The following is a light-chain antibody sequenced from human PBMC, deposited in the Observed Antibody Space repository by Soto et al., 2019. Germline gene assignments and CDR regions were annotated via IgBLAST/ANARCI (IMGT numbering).Light chain of an antibody. J-gene: IGLJ1*01. Sequence: QSALTQPATVSASPRHSIAISCTGSSRYVGGYNYVTWYQQHPGKAPKLMIYDVSNRPSGVSNRFSGSKSGNTASLTISGLQAEDEADYYCSSYTSSTTYIFGAGTKVTVL. CDR1: SRYVGGYNY. CDR3: SSYTSSTTYI. V-gene: IGLV2-14*01. CDR2: DVS.